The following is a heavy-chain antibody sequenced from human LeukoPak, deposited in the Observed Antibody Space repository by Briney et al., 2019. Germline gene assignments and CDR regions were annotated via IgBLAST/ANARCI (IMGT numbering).Heavy chain of an antibody. Sequence: SETLSLTCTVSGGSISSSPYYWGWIRQPPGKGLEWIGEIDYRESTNYNPSLKSRVTISVDTSKNQFSLKLSSVTAADTAVYYCARGALARRPYFDYWGQGTLVTVSS. CDR2: IDYREST. CDR3: ARGALARRPYFDY. V-gene: IGHV4-39*07. CDR1: GGSISSSPYY. J-gene: IGHJ4*02.